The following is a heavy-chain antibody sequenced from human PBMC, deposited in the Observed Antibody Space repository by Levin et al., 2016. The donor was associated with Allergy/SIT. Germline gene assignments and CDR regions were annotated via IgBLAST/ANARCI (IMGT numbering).Heavy chain of an antibody. CDR1: GFTFSSYA. Sequence: GESLKISCAASGFTFSSYAMSWVRQAPGKGLEWVSAISGSGGSTYYADSVKGRFTISRDNSKNTLYLQMNSLRAEDTAVYYCATSDGLDYWGQGTLVTVSS. CDR3: ATSDGLDY. J-gene: IGHJ4*02. CDR2: ISGSGGST. V-gene: IGHV3-23*01.